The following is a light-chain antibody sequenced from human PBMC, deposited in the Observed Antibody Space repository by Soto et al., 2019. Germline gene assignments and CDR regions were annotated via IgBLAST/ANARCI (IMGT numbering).Light chain of an antibody. CDR1: SSNIGNNA. Sequence: QSVLTQPPSVSEAPRQRVTISCSGSSSNIGNNAVNWYQQLPGRLPNSSSIMMICCPQGVSDRFSGSKSGTSASLAISGLQSEDEADYYCAAWDDSLNGPVFGGGTKLTVL. CDR3: AAWDDSLNGPV. CDR2: MM. V-gene: IGLV1-36*01. J-gene: IGLJ2*01.